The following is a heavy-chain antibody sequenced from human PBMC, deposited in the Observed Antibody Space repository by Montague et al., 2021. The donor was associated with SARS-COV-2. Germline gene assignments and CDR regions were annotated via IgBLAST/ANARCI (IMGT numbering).Heavy chain of an antibody. Sequence: SETLSLTCTVPGGFISSSYWSWIRQPPGKGLEWIGYIYHSGNTNYNPSLKSRVTISIDTSMNQFSLSLSSMTAADTAVYFCARDLLHPRTAIKTNFFGLDVWGQGTTVIVSS. CDR3: ARDLLHPRTAIKTNFFGLDV. V-gene: IGHV4-59*01. J-gene: IGHJ6*02. D-gene: IGHD2-21*02. CDR1: GGFISSSY. CDR2: IYHSGNT.